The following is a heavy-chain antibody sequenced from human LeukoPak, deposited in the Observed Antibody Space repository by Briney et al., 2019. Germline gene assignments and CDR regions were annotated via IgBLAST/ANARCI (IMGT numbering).Heavy chain of an antibody. V-gene: IGHV3-30*01. CDR2: ISYDGSNK. Sequence: GGSLRLSCAASGFTFSSYAMHWVRQAPGKGLEWVAVISYDGSNKYYADSVKGRFTISRDNSKNTLYLQMNSLRAEDTSVYYCAKGGYCSGGSCYSSEYFQHWGQGTLVTVSS. D-gene: IGHD2-15*01. CDR3: AKGGYCSGGSCYSSEYFQH. CDR1: GFTFSSYA. J-gene: IGHJ1*01.